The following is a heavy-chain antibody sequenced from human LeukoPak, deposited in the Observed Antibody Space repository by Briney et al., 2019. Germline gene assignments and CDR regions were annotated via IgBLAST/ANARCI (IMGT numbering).Heavy chain of an antibody. CDR1: GGSISSYY. CDR3: ATCSSTSCYANNYYYYMDV. V-gene: IGHV4-59*01. D-gene: IGHD2-2*01. J-gene: IGHJ6*03. Sequence: AETLSLTCAVSGGSISSYYWSWLRQSPGKGLEWIGYIYYSGSTNYNPSLKSRVTMSVDTSKNQFSLKLSSVTAADTAVYYCATCSSTSCYANNYYYYMDVWGKGTTVTVSS. CDR2: IYYSGST.